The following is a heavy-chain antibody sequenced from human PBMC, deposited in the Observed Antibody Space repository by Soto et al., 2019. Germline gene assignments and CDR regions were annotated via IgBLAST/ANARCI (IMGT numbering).Heavy chain of an antibody. CDR3: ARDDSERPATY. D-gene: IGHD3-10*01. CDR2: VYNGATT. J-gene: IGHJ4*02. CDR1: GGSISSYY. Sequence: SETLSLTCIVSGGSISSYYWTWTRQPPGKGLEWIGCVYNGATTSYNPTLKSRVTISVDTSKNQFSLKLTSVTAADTAMYYCARDDSERPATYWGQGTLVTVSS. V-gene: IGHV4-59*01.